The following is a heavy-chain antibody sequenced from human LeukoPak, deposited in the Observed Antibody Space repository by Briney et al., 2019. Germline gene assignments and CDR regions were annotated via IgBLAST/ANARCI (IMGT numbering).Heavy chain of an antibody. V-gene: IGHV1-69*13. CDR2: IIPIFGTA. Sequence: HGASVKVSCKASGGTFSSYAISWVRQAPGQGLEWMGGIIPIFGTANYAQKFQGRVTITADESTSTAYMELSSLRSEDTAVYYCARGPDYGGITEYFQHWGQGTLVTVSS. D-gene: IGHD4-23*01. CDR3: ARGPDYGGITEYFQH. J-gene: IGHJ1*01. CDR1: GGTFSSYA.